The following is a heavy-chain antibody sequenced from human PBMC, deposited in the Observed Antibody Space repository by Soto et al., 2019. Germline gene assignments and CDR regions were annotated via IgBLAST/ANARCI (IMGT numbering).Heavy chain of an antibody. D-gene: IGHD1-26*01. J-gene: IGHJ2*01. Sequence: PGGSLRLSCAASGFTFSSCAMNWVRQAPGKGLEWVSALSGTGGNTYYADSVKGRFTVSRDNSRNTLYLQMNSLRAEDTAVYYCAKNRGSGSYTNWNFDVWGRGTLVTLSS. CDR3: AKNRGSGSYTNWNFDV. V-gene: IGHV3-23*01. CDR2: LSGTGGNT. CDR1: GFTFSSCA.